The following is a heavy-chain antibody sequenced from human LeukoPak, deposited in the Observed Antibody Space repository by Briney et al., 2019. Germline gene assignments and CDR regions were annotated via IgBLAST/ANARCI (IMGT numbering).Heavy chain of an antibody. CDR2: INHSGST. D-gene: IGHD3-10*01. J-gene: IGHJ4*02. CDR3: AGDRGHLDY. CDR1: GGSFSGYY. Sequence: PSETLPLTCAVSGGSFSGYYWSWIRQPPGKGLEWIGEINHSGSTNYNPSLKSRVTISVDTSKNQFSLKLSSVTAAETAVYYCAGDRGHLDYWGQGTLVTVSS. V-gene: IGHV4-34*01.